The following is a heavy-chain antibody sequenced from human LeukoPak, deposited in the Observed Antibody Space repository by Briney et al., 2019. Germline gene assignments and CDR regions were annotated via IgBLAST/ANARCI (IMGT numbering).Heavy chain of an antibody. CDR3: AKDQRGYNYGELGYFDY. J-gene: IGHJ4*02. CDR1: GFIFSSYG. Sequence: GGSLRLSCTASGFIFSSYGMHWVRQAPGKGLEWMAVISSDGTKKYHAHSVKGRFSISRDNSKNTLYLQMNSLRAEDTAVYYCAKDQRGYNYGELGYFDYWGQGTLVTVSS. D-gene: IGHD5-18*01. V-gene: IGHV3-30*18. CDR2: ISSDGTKK.